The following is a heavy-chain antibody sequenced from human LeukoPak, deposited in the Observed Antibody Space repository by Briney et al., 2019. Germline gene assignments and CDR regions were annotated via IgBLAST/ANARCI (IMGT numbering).Heavy chain of an antibody. Sequence: SETLSLTCAVYGGSFSGYYWSWIRQPPGKGLEWIGYIYYSGSTNYNPSLKSRVTISVDTSKNQFSLKLSSVTAADTAVYYCARAYSSGHNWFDPWGQGTLVTVSS. J-gene: IGHJ5*02. V-gene: IGHV4-59*01. CDR1: GGSFSGYY. CDR2: IYYSGST. D-gene: IGHD6-19*01. CDR3: ARAYSSGHNWFDP.